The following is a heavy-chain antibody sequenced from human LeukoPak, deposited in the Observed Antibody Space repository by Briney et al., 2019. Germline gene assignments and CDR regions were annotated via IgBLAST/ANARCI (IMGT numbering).Heavy chain of an antibody. CDR3: ARVPDSSGWYGVVDY. V-gene: IGHV4-34*01. CDR1: GVSFSGYY. J-gene: IGHJ4*02. D-gene: IGHD6-19*01. CDR2: ITHSGST. Sequence: SETLSLTCAVYGVSFSGYYWSWIRQPPGKGLEWIGEITHSGSTNYNPSPKSRVTISVDTSKNQFSLKLSSVTAADTAVYYCARVPDSSGWYGVVDYWGQGTLVTVSS.